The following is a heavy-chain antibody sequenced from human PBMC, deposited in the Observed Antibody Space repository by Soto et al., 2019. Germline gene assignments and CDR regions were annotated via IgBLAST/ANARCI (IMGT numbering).Heavy chain of an antibody. V-gene: IGHV1-18*01. CDR2: ISAYNGNT. Sequence: QVQLVQSGAEVKKPGASVKVSCKASGYTFTSYGISWVRQAPGQGLEWMGWISAYNGNTNYAQKLQGRVTMTTDTSSSADYMELRSLRSDDTAVYYCARDLGDYVWGSYRLDYWGQGPLVTVSS. CDR3: ARDLGDYVWGSYRLDY. J-gene: IGHJ4*02. D-gene: IGHD3-16*02. CDR1: GYTFTSYG.